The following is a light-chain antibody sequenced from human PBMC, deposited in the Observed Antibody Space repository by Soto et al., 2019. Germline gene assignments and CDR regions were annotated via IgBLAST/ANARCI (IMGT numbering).Light chain of an antibody. CDR1: SSDVGSYNL. CDR3: CSYAGSDTLL. V-gene: IGLV2-23*02. CDR2: EVN. Sequence: QSALPQPASVSGSPGQSITISCTGTSSDVGSYNLVSWYQQLPGKAPKLMIYEVNKRPSGVSNRFSGSKSGNTASLTISGLQAEDEADYYCCSYAGSDTLLFGVGTKLTVL. J-gene: IGLJ2*01.